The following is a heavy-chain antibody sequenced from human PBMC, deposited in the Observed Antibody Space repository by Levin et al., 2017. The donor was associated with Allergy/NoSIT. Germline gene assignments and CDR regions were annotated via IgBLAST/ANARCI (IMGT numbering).Heavy chain of an antibody. J-gene: IGHJ4*02. CDR3: ARRTYYYGSGSPIFDY. CDR2: IYYSGST. CDR1: GGSISSSSYY. Sequence: GSLRLSCTVSGGSISSSSYYWGWIRQPPGKGLEWIGSIYYSGSTYYNPSLKSRVTISVDTSKNQFSLKLSSVTAADTAVYYCARRTYYYGSGSPIFDYWGQGTLVTVSS. V-gene: IGHV4-39*01. D-gene: IGHD3-10*01.